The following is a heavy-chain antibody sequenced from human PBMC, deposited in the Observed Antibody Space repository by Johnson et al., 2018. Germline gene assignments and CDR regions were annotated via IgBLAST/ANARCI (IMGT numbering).Heavy chain of an antibody. CDR1: GFTFSSYG. CDR2: ISYDGSNK. D-gene: IGHD4-17*01. J-gene: IGHJ6*02. Sequence: QVQLVQSGGGVVQPGRSLRLSCAASGFTFSSYGMHWVRQAPGKGLEWVAVISYDGSNKYYADSVKGRFTISRDNSKNTLYLQMNSLRDEDTAGYSCAKDQGYGDYYYGMDVWGQGTPVTVSS. V-gene: IGHV3-30*18. CDR3: AKDQGYGDYYYGMDV.